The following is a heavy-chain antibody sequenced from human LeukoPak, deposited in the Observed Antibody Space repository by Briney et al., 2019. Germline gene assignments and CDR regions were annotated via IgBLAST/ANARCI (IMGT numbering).Heavy chain of an antibody. Sequence: GGSLRLSCAASGFTFSDYYMSWIRQAPGKGLEWVSYISSSGNTIFYADSVKGRFTISRDNAKNSLDLQMNSLRAEDTAVYYCAREGLYRAFDIWGQGTMVIVSS. CDR1: GFTFSDYY. D-gene: IGHD2-2*02. CDR2: ISSSGNTI. CDR3: AREGLYRAFDI. V-gene: IGHV3-11*04. J-gene: IGHJ3*02.